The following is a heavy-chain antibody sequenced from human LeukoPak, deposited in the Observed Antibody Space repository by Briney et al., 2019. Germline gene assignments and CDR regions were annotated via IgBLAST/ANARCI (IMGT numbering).Heavy chain of an antibody. J-gene: IGHJ6*02. CDR2: ISYDGSNK. V-gene: IGHV3-30*18. Sequence: PGGSLRLSCAASGFTFSSYGMHWVRQAPGKGLEWVAVISYDGSNKYYADSVKGRFTISRDNSKNTLYLQMNSLRAEDTAVYYCAKGPSTVTTYDSGMDVWGQGTTVTVSS. CDR3: AKGPSTVTTYDSGMDV. D-gene: IGHD4-11*01. CDR1: GFTFSSYG.